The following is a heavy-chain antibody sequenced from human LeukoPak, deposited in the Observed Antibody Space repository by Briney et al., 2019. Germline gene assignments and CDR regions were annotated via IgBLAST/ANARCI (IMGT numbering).Heavy chain of an antibody. D-gene: IGHD3-22*01. J-gene: IGHJ4*02. CDR3: ATETYHYDSSPFDY. Sequence: GASVTVSFKASVYTFTRYYMHWVRQAPGQGLEWMGWINPNSGGTNYAHKFQGRVTMTRDTSISTAYMEVSRLRSDDTAVYYCATETYHYDSSPFDYWGQGTLVTVSS. V-gene: IGHV1-2*02. CDR2: INPNSGGT. CDR1: VYTFTRYY.